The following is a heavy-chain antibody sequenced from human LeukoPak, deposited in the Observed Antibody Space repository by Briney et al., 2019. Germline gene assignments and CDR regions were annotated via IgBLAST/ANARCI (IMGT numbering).Heavy chain of an antibody. CDR2: MYYGWSS. CDR3: ATARGERWLRYYPLFDY. D-gene: IGHD3-10*01. J-gene: IGHJ4*02. Sequence: PSETLSLTCTVSGGSLNSHYWTWIRQPPGKGLECIGYMYYGWSSSYNPSLKSRVTISVDTSKSQVALRLNPVAAADTAMYYCATARGERWLRYYPLFDYWGQGVLVTVSS. CDR1: GGSLNSHY. V-gene: IGHV4-59*11.